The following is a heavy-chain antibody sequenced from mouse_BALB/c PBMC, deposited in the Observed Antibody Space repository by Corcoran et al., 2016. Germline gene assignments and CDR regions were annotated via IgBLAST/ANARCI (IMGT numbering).Heavy chain of an antibody. CDR1: GFNIKDTY. Sequence: EVQLQQSGAELVKPGASVKLSCTASGFNIKDTYLHWVKQRPEQGLEWSVRIDPANGNNKYDPKFQGKATITADTSSNTAYLHLISLTSEDTAVYYSARWGTYKGYFDYWGQGTTLTVSS. J-gene: IGHJ2*01. V-gene: IGHV14-3*02. CDR3: ARWGTYKGYFDY. D-gene: IGHD2-10*01. CDR2: IDPANGNN.